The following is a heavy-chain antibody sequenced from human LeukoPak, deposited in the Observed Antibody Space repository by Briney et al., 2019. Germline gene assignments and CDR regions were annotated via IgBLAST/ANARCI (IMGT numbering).Heavy chain of an antibody. J-gene: IGHJ4*02. D-gene: IGHD1-1*01. CDR2: IIPILGIA. V-gene: IGHV1-69*04. Sequence: ASVKVSCKASGGTFSSYAISWVRQAPGQGLEWMGRIIPILGIANYAQKFQGRVTITADKSTSTAYMELSSLRSEDTAVYYCAWEKLDAKSPFDYWGQGTLVTVSS. CDR1: GGTFSSYA. CDR3: AWEKLDAKSPFDY.